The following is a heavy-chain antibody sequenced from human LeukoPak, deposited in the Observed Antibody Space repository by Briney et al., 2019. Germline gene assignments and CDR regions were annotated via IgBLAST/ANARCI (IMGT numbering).Heavy chain of an antibody. V-gene: IGHV4-34*01. Sequence: SETLSLTCAVYGGSFSGYYWSWIRQPPGKGLEWIGEINHSGSTNYNPSLKSRVTISVDTSKNQFSLKLSSVTAADTAVYYCARHGIFGVVIEYYYYHMDVWGKGTTVTVSS. CDR1: GGSFSGYY. D-gene: IGHD3-3*02. J-gene: IGHJ6*03. CDR2: INHSGST. CDR3: ARHGIFGVVIEYYYYHMDV.